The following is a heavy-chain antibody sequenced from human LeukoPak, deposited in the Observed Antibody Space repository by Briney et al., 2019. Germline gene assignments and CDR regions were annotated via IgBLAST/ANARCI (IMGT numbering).Heavy chain of an antibody. CDR3: ARRADYSNSLDY. V-gene: IGHV4-39*07. CDR1: GGSISSSSYY. Sequence: SETLSLTCTVSGGSISSSSYYWGWIRQPPGKGLEWIGSIYYSGSTYYNPSLKSRVTISVDTSKNQFSLKLSSVTAADTAVYYCARRADYSNSLDYWGQGTLVTVSS. D-gene: IGHD4-11*01. CDR2: IYYSGST. J-gene: IGHJ4*02.